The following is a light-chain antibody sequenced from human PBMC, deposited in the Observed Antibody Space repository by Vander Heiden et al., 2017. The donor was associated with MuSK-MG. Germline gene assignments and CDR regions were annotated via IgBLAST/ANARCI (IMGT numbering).Light chain of an antibody. J-gene: IGLJ2*01. CDR3: SAWDGSPNMVL. Sequence: QPLLTQPSSASGTPGQRVTISCSGSHSNILTNTVNWYQQFPGTAPKLLIFKDNQRPSGVPDRFSGSKSGASASLAISGLQSEDEADYYCSAWDGSPNMVLFGEGTKLTVL. CDR2: KDN. V-gene: IGLV1-44*01. CDR1: HSNILTNT.